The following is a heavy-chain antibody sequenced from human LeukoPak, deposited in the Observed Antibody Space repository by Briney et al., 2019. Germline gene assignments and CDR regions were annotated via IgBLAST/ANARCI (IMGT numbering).Heavy chain of an antibody. V-gene: IGHV3-48*04. CDR1: GFTFSSYA. CDR2: ISSSGSTI. CDR3: ARVQKHAFDI. D-gene: IGHD4-11*01. J-gene: IGHJ3*02. Sequence: PWGSLRLSCAASGFTFSSYAMSWVRQAPGKGLEWVSYISSSGSTIYYADSVKGRFTISRDNAKNSLYLQMNSLRAEDTAVYYCARVQKHAFDIWGQGTMVTVSS.